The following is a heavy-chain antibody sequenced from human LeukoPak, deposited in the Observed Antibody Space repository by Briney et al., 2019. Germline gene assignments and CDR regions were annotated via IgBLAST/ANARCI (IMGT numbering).Heavy chain of an antibody. V-gene: IGHV1-18*01. CDR1: GYTFTSYG. Sequence: ASVKVSCKASGYTFTSYGISWVRQAPGQRLESMGWISAYNGNTNYAQKLHSRVTMTTDTTTSTANMGLRSLGSDDTAVYYCARDGEGEGDDYWGQGTLVTVSS. CDR2: ISAYNGNT. CDR3: ARDGEGEGDDY. D-gene: IGHD3-10*01. J-gene: IGHJ4*02.